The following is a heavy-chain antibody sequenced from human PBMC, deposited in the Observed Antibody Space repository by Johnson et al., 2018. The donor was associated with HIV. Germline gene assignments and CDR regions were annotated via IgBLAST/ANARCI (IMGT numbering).Heavy chain of an antibody. V-gene: IGHV3-20*04. CDR3: ARDSTPWGGDYVDYAFDI. D-gene: IGHD4-17*01. J-gene: IGHJ3*02. CDR2: INWNGGST. Sequence: VQLVESGGGVVRPGGSLRLSCAAAGFTSDDYGMSWVRQAPGKGLEWVSGINWNGGSTGYADSGKGRFTISRDNAKNSLYLQMNSLRAEDTAVYYCARDSTPWGGDYVDYAFDIWGQGTMVTVSS. CDR1: GFTSDDYG.